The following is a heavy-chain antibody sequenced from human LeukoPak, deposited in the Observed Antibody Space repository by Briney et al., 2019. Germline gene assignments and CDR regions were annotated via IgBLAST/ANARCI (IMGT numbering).Heavy chain of an antibody. CDR2: IYSGGST. D-gene: IGHD3-22*01. J-gene: IGHJ4*02. V-gene: IGHV3-53*01. CDR1: GFTVSSNY. Sequence: GGSLRLSCAASGFTVSSNYMSWVRQAPGKGLEWVSVIYSGGSTYYADSVKGRFTISRDNAKNSLYLQMNSLRAEDTAVYYCARDKNPYYYDSSGYPTDYWGQGTLVTVSS. CDR3: ARDKNPYYYDSSGYPTDY.